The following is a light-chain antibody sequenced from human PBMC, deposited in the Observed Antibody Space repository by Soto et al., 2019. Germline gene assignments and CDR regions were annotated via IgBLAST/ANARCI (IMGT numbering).Light chain of an antibody. CDR2: TTS. V-gene: IGKV3-20*01. CDR3: QQCGGSPLFS. Sequence: EIVLTQSPGTLSLSPGERATLSCTASQSVTSSCLAWYQRRPGRAPRLLIHTTSIRATDIPDRFSGSGSGTDFTLTIIRLEPEDSGVYYCQQCGGSPLFSFGPGTRVDI. CDR1: QSVTSSC. J-gene: IGKJ3*01.